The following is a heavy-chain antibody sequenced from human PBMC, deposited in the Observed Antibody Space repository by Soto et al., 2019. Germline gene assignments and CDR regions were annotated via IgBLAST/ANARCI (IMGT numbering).Heavy chain of an antibody. Sequence: GGSLRLSCAASGFTFSTYGMHWVRQAPGKGLEWVAVIWYDGSNKYYADSVKGRFTISRDNSKNTLYLQLNSLRAEDTAVYYCARESTGARIDYWGQGTLVTVSS. CDR1: GFTFSTYG. J-gene: IGHJ4*02. CDR3: ARESTGARIDY. CDR2: IWYDGSNK. V-gene: IGHV3-33*01. D-gene: IGHD4-17*01.